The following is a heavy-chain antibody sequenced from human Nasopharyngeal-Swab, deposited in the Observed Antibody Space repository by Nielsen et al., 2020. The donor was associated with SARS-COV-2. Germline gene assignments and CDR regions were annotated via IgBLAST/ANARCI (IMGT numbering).Heavy chain of an antibody. CDR2: IWYDGSNK. D-gene: IGHD3-9*01. Sequence: WMRQRPGKGLEWVAIIWYDGSNKYYADSVKGRFTISRDNSKNTLYLQMNSLRAEDTAVYYCARDGDILTGLSLDYWGQGTLVTVSS. J-gene: IGHJ4*02. CDR3: ARDGDILTGLSLDY. V-gene: IGHV3-33*01.